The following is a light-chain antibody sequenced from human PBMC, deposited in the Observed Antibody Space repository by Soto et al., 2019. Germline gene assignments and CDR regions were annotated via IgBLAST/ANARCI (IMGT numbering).Light chain of an antibody. V-gene: IGKV1-5*03. CDR1: QSISES. Sequence: GDRVTITCRARQSISESLAWYQQKPGKAPKLLIYEASNLKSGVPSRFSGSGSGTEYTLTISSLQPDDFASYYCQQYNGYWTFGQGTKVEIK. J-gene: IGKJ1*01. CDR2: EAS. CDR3: QQYNGYWT.